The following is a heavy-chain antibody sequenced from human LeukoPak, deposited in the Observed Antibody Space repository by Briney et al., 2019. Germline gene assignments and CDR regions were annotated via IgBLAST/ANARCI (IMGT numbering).Heavy chain of an antibody. CDR1: GYSFIGYK. V-gene: IGHV1-2*02. Sequence: ASVKVSCKASGYSFIGYKIHWVRQAHGQGLEWMGRINPNNGDTDYAERFQGRVTITRATSITTAYLEVTRLTSDDTAVYFCARGNNWYGADHWGQGTQVTVSS. CDR2: INPNNGDT. J-gene: IGHJ4*02. CDR3: ARGNNWYGADH. D-gene: IGHD5-24*01.